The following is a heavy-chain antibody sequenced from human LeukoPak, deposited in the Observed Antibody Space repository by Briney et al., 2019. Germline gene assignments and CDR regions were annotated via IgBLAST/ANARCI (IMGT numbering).Heavy chain of an antibody. Sequence: GGSLRLSCAASGFTFSSYAMSWVRQAPGKGLEWVPAISGSGGSTYYADSVKGRFTISRDNSKNTLYLQMNSLRAEDTAVYYCAKDGTDYYGSGSDYWGQGTLVTVSS. V-gene: IGHV3-23*01. CDR3: AKDGTDYYGSGSDY. J-gene: IGHJ4*02. CDR1: GFTFSSYA. D-gene: IGHD3-10*01. CDR2: ISGSGGST.